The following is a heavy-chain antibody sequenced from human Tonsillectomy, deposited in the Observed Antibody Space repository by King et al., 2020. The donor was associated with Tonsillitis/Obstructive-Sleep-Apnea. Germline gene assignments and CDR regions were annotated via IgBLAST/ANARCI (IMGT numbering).Heavy chain of an antibody. D-gene: IGHD2-21*01. CDR3: ATKNIYVAGDI. CDR2: IHHSWGS. V-gene: IGHV4-4*02. Sequence: VQLQESGPGLVKPSGTLSLTCAVSGGSISSDNWWSWVRQPPGAGLEWIGEIHHSWGSNYNPSLKSRVSISVDTSKNQFSLKLSSVTAADTAVYYCATKNIYVAGDIWGQGTMVTVSS. CDR1: GGSISSDNW. J-gene: IGHJ3*02.